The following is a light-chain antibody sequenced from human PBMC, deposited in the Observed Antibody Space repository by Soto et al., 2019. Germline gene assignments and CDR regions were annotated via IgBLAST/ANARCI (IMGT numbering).Light chain of an antibody. CDR2: EVS. J-gene: IGLJ1*01. V-gene: IGLV2-14*01. CDR1: SSDVGGYNY. CDR3: SSYTSSSTFYA. Sequence: QSVLTQPASVSGSPGQSTTISCTGTSSDVGGYNYVSWYQQHPGKAPKLMIYEVSNRPSGVSYRFSGSKSGDTASLTISGLXAEDEADYYCSSYTSSSTFYAFGTGTKVTLL.